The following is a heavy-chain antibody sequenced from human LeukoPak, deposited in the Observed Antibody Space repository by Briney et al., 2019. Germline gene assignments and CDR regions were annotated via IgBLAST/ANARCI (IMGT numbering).Heavy chain of an antibody. CDR3: ARDVDY. Sequence: PSETLSLTCTVSGGSISSYYWSWIRQPPGKGLEWIGYIYYSGSTNYNPSLKSRVTISVDTSKNQFSLQLSSVSAADTATYYCARDVDYWGQGTLVTVSS. J-gene: IGHJ4*02. CDR2: IYYSGST. V-gene: IGHV4-59*12. CDR1: GGSISSYY.